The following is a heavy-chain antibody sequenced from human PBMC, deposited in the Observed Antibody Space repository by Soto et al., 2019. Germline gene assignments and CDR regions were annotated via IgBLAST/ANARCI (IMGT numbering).Heavy chain of an antibody. CDR1: GYTFTSYD. D-gene: IGHD4-17*01. V-gene: IGHV1-8*01. CDR2: MNPNSGNT. Sequence: QVQLVQSGAEVKKPGASVKVSCKASGYTFTSYDINWVRQATGKGYEYLGWMNPNSGNTGYVKKFQGRVTMTRDTSMSTAYMELSSLRSEDTAVYYCARGINYGDYSRWFYPSGPGTLVTVSS. CDR3: ARGINYGDYSRWFYP. J-gene: IGHJ5*02.